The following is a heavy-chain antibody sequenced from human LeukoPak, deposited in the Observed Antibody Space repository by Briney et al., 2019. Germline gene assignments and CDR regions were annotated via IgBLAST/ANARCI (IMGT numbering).Heavy chain of an antibody. CDR1: GGTFSSYA. J-gene: IGHJ4*02. D-gene: IGHD3-22*01. CDR3: AKDGRYYDSSGYYYNYFDY. V-gene: IGHV1-69*05. CDR2: IIPIFGTA. Sequence: ASVKVSCKASGGTFSSYAISWVRQAPGQGLEWMGGIIPIFGTANYAQKFQGRVTITTDESTSTAYMELSSLRSEDTAVYYCAKDGRYYDSSGYYYNYFDYWGQGTLVTVSS.